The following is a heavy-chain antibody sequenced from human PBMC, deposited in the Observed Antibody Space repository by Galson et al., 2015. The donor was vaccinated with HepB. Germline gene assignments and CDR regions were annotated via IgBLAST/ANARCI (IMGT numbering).Heavy chain of an antibody. V-gene: IGHV3-73*01. J-gene: IGHJ6*02. CDR2: IRNKADNYVT. CDR3: TRHGYGADV. D-gene: IGHD5-12*01. Sequence: SLRLSCAAPGFIFSDSGFYWARQASGKGLEWVGLIRNKADNYVTTYAASVKGRFTISRDDSKNTAYLQMDSLKTDDTAVYYCTRHGYGADVWGQGTMVTVSS. CDR1: GFIFSDSG.